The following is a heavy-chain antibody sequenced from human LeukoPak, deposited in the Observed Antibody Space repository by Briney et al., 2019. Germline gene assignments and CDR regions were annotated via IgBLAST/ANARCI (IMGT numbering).Heavy chain of an antibody. CDR2: IYYSGST. D-gene: IGHD6-13*01. V-gene: IGHV4-39*01. J-gene: IGHJ3*02. CDR1: GGSFSGYY. CDR3: ARYWVAAAANDAFDI. Sequence: PSETLSLTCAVYGGSFSGYYWGWIRQPPGKGLEWIGSIYYSGSTYYNPSLKSRVTISVDTSKNQFSLKLSSVTAADTAVYYCARYWVAAAANDAFDIWGQGTMVTVSS.